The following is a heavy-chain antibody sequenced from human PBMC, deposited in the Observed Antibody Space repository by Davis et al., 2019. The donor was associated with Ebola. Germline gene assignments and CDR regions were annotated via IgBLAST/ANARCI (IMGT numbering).Heavy chain of an antibody. J-gene: IGHJ6*04. CDR2: IYYSGST. Sequence: MPSETLSLTCTVSGGSINSYYWSWIRQPPGKGLEWIGYIYYSGSTNYDPSLKSRVTISVDTSKNQFSLKLSSVTAADTAVYYCARGRLYLGVWGKGTTVTVSS. CDR3: ARGRLYLGV. D-gene: IGHD2-8*01. CDR1: GGSINSYY. V-gene: IGHV4-59*01.